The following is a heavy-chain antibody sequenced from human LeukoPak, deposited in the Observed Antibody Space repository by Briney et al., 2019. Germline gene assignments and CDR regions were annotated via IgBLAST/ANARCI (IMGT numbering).Heavy chain of an antibody. CDR2: IYYSGGT. D-gene: IGHD3-22*01. V-gene: IGHV4-59*12. Sequence: SETLSLTCTVSGGSISSYYWSWIRQPPGKGLEWIGYIYYSGGTNYNPSLKSRVTISVDTSKNQFSLKLSSVTAADTAVYYCARDYYDSTMRGAFDIWGQGTMVTVSS. CDR1: GGSISSYY. CDR3: ARDYYDSTMRGAFDI. J-gene: IGHJ3*02.